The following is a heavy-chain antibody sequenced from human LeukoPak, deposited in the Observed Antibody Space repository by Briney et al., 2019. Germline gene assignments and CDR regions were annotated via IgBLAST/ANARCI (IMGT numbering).Heavy chain of an antibody. Sequence: ASVKVSCKVPGYSLTELSIHWVRQAPGRGLEWMGGFDPEIAETINAQRFEGRLTTTEDTTSDTAYMELSSLRSDDTAVYYCATWGKLGLFEYWGQGTLVTVSS. D-gene: IGHD3-16*01. CDR3: ATWGKLGLFEY. CDR2: FDPEIAET. J-gene: IGHJ4*02. V-gene: IGHV1-24*01. CDR1: GYSLTELS.